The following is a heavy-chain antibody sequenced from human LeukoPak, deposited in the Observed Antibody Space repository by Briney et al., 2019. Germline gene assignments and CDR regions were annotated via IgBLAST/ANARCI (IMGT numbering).Heavy chain of an antibody. CDR2: ISYDGSNK. CDR3: ARDLGDY. V-gene: IGHV3-30-3*01. CDR1: GFTFSSYA. J-gene: IGHJ4*02. Sequence: GGSLRLSCAASGFTFSSYAMHWVRQAPGKGLEWVAVISYDGSNKYYADSVKGRFTISRDNSKNTLYLQMNSLRAEDTAVYYCARDLGDYWGQGTLVTVSS.